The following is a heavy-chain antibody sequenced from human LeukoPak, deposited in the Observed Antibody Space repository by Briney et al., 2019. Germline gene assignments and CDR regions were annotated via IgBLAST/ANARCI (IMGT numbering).Heavy chain of an antibody. V-gene: IGHV6-1*01. D-gene: IGHD4-23*01. J-gene: IGHJ4*02. CDR2: TYYRATWYN. CDR1: GDRVSSNSAA. Sequence: SQTLSLTCAIPGDRVSSNSAAGNWNRQSPSGGLEWLGRTYYRATWYNDYAVSVRRRLIINPDKSKNQFSLQLTSVTPEDTAVFYCARGQGGLNSWGQGTLVTVSS. CDR3: ARGQGGLNS.